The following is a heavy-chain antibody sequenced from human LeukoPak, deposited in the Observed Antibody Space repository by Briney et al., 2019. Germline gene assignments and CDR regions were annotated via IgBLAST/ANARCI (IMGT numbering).Heavy chain of an antibody. J-gene: IGHJ4*02. V-gene: IGHV3-7*01. CDR1: GFTFSSYW. Sequence: GGSLSLSCAASGFTFSSYWLSWVRQAPGKGLEWVANIKQDGSEKYYVDPVKGRFTISRDNAKNSLYLQMNSLRAQDTAVYYCARVSPNTVTTLQYFDYWGQGTLVTVSS. CDR2: IKQDGSEK. D-gene: IGHD4-17*01. CDR3: ARVSPNTVTTLQYFDY.